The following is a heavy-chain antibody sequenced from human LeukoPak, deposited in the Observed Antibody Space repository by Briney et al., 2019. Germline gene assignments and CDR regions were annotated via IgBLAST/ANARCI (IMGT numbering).Heavy chain of an antibody. V-gene: IGHV4-4*02. CDR1: GVPISRTNW. Sequence: ETLPLTCGVSGVPISRTNWRSSVRSPAGYGVDWIGLISLAGRTNYNPSVKGRLTMSRDQSSIQLSLNLSSVTAQDTAIYYCSRESVAFCPFGYWGQGTLVSVPS. J-gene: IGHJ4*02. CDR3: SRESVAFCPFGY. CDR2: ISLAGRT. D-gene: IGHD2-21*01.